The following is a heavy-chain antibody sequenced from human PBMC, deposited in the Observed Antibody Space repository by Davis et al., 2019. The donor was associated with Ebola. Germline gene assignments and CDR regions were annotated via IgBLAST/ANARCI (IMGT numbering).Heavy chain of an antibody. Sequence: PGGSLRLSCAASGFTFSSYSMNWVRQAPGKGLEWVSYISSSSSTIYYADSVKGRFTISRDNSKNTLYLQMNSLRAEDTAVYYCAKGYCSGGSCEGYYMDVWGKGTTVTVSS. V-gene: IGHV3-48*01. CDR3: AKGYCSGGSCEGYYMDV. CDR2: ISSSSSTI. CDR1: GFTFSSYS. D-gene: IGHD2-15*01. J-gene: IGHJ6*03.